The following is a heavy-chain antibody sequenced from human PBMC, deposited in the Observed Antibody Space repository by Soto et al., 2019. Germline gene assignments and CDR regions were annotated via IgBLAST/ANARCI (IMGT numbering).Heavy chain of an antibody. CDR1: GGTFSTYG. CDR2: IIPLFGTA. Sequence: QVQLVQSGAEVKKPGSSVKVSCKASGGTFSTYGFSWVRQAPGQGLEWMGGIIPLFGTANYAQKFQGRVTITADECTSTAYMQLSSLTSEEPAMYYCARDNDDSSGYFSGWGQGTLVTVSS. CDR3: ARDNDDSSGYFSG. V-gene: IGHV1-69*12. J-gene: IGHJ4*02. D-gene: IGHD3-22*01.